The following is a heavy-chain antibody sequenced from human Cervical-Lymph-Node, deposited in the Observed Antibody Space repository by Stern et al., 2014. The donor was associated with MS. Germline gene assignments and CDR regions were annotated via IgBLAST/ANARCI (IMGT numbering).Heavy chain of an antibody. CDR2: ISYVGDNK. J-gene: IGHJ5*02. Sequence: QVQLVQSGRGVVQPGRSLRLSCAASGFTFSLYDMHWVRQAPGKGLEWVAAISYVGDNKFYTDSVKGRFTISRDNSKSTLYLQLNSLRPEDTAIYYCAKDPRIYDSSGYPDAWGQGTLVTVSS. D-gene: IGHD3-22*01. V-gene: IGHV3-30*18. CDR3: AKDPRIYDSSGYPDA. CDR1: GFTFSLYD.